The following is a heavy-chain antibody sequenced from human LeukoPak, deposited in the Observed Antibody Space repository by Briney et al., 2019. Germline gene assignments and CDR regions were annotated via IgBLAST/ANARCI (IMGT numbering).Heavy chain of an antibody. D-gene: IGHD2-2*01. CDR2: INPNSGGT. Sequence: ASVKVPCKASGYTFTAYYMHWVRQAPGQGLEWMGWINPNSGGTNYAQKVQGRVTMTRDTSISTAYMELSRLRSDDTAVYYCARDRVVVPAAFDYWGQGTLVTVSS. CDR1: GYTFTAYY. CDR3: ARDRVVVPAAFDY. J-gene: IGHJ4*02. V-gene: IGHV1-2*02.